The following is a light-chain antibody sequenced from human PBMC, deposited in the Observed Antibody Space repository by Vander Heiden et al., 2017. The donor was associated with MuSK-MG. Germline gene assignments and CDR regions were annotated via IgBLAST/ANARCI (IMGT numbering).Light chain of an antibody. Sequence: EIVMTQSPATLSVSPGERATLSCRASQSVSSNLAWYQQKPGQAPRLLIYGASTRATGIPARFSGSGSGTEFTLTISSLQSEDFAVYYCQRYNNWPHAFGPGTKLEIK. J-gene: IGKJ2*01. CDR2: GAS. CDR1: QSVSSN. V-gene: IGKV3-15*01. CDR3: QRYNNWPHA.